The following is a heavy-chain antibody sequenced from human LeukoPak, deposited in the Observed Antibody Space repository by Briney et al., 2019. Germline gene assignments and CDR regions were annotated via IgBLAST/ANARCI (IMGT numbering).Heavy chain of an antibody. Sequence: PSETLSLTCAVYGGSFSGYYWSWIRQPPGKGLEWIGEINHSGSTNYNPSLKSRVTISVDTSKNQFSLKLSSVTAADTAVYYCARNEPDIVLMVYATYNWFDPWGQGTLVTVSS. J-gene: IGHJ5*02. D-gene: IGHD2-8*01. CDR2: INHSGST. CDR1: GGSFSGYY. V-gene: IGHV4-34*01. CDR3: ARNEPDIVLMVYATYNWFDP.